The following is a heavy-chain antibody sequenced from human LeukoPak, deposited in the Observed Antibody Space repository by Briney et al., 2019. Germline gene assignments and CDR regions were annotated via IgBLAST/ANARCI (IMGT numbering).Heavy chain of an antibody. V-gene: IGHV3-21*01. CDR3: ARAPDCSGGSCYRGRDLDY. CDR1: GFTFSSYS. Sequence: KTGGSLRLSCAASGFTFSSYSMNWVRQAPGKGLEWVSSISSSSSYIYYADSVKGRFTISRGNAKNSLYLQMNSLRAEDTAVYYCARAPDCSGGSCYRGRDLDYWGQGTLVTVSS. D-gene: IGHD2-15*01. J-gene: IGHJ4*02. CDR2: ISSSSSYI.